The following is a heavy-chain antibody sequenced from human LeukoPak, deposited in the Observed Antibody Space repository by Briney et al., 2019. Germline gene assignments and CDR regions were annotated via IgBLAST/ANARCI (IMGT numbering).Heavy chain of an antibody. Sequence: SVKVSCRTSGGTFSNYAFSWVQQAPGQGPEWLGGFIPIYDTVKYARKFQGRVTLPTDESTKTVYMDLTSLRSEHTAVYYCAAPAFYYDTRGYQPRFDHWGQGTLITVSS. V-gene: IGHV1-69*05. CDR3: AAPAFYYDTRGYQPRFDH. CDR1: GGTFSNYA. J-gene: IGHJ4*02. D-gene: IGHD3-22*01. CDR2: FIPIYDTV.